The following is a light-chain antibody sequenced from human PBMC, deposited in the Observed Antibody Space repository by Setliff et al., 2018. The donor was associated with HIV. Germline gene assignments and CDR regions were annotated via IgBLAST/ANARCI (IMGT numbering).Light chain of an antibody. CDR2: DVS. CDR1: SSDVGTYNY. Sequence: QSVLTQPASVSGSPGQSITISCTGTSSDVGTYNYVSWYQQHPGKAPKLMIYDVSKRPSGVSDRFSGSKSGTTASLTISVLQAEDEADYYCTSYTSSDIYVFATGTKGTVL. J-gene: IGLJ1*01. CDR3: TSYTSSDIYV. V-gene: IGLV2-14*03.